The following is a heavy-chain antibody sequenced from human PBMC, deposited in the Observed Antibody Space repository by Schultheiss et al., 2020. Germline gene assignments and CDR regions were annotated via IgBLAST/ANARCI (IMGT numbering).Heavy chain of an antibody. V-gene: IGHV4-4*07. Sequence: SQPLSLTCTVSGGSISSYYWSWIRQPAGKGLEWIGRIYTSGSTNYNPSLKSRVTMSVDTSKNQFSLKLSSVTAADTAVYYCATINGHGSGRYWYFDLWGRGTLVTGSS. CDR2: IYTSGST. CDR1: GGSISSYY. CDR3: ATINGHGSGRYWYFDL. D-gene: IGHD3-10*01. J-gene: IGHJ2*01.